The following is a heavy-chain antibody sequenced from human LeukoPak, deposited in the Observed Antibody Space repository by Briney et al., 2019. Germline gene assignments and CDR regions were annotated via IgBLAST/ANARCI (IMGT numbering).Heavy chain of an antibody. Sequence: SETLSLTCTVSGGSISSHYWSWIRQPPGKGLEWIGYIYNSGSTNYNPSLKSRVTISVDTSKNQFSLKLSSVTAADTAVYYCARIKACSSTSCYPGFDWFDPWGQGTLVTVSS. CDR1: GGSISSHY. CDR3: ARIKACSSTSCYPGFDWFDP. CDR2: IYNSGST. V-gene: IGHV4-59*11. J-gene: IGHJ5*02. D-gene: IGHD2-2*01.